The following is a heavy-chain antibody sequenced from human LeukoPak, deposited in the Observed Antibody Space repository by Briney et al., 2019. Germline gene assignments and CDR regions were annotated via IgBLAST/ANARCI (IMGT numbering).Heavy chain of an antibody. CDR3: TRTTDYVFDY. D-gene: IGHD3-16*01. Sequence: PGGSLRLSCTASGFTFGDYAMSWVRQAPGKGLEWVGFIRSKAYGGTTEYAASVKGRFTISRDDSKSIAYLQMNSLKTEDTAVYYCTRTTDYVFDYWGQGTLVTVSS. J-gene: IGHJ4*02. CDR1: GFTFGDYA. CDR2: IRSKAYGGTT. V-gene: IGHV3-49*04.